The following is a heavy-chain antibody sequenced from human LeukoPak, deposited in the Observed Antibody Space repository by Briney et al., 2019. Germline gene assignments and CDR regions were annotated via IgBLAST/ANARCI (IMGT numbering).Heavy chain of an antibody. CDR3: ARARSPNTYYFDY. CDR1: GCTFSSYA. D-gene: IGHD6-6*01. J-gene: IGHJ4*02. Sequence: SVTVSFKATGCTFSSYAISWVRQAPGQGLEWMGGIIPIFGTANYAQKFQGRVTITTDESTSTAYMELSSLRSEDTAVYYCARARSPNTYYFDYWGQGTLVTVSS. V-gene: IGHV1-69*05. CDR2: IIPIFGTA.